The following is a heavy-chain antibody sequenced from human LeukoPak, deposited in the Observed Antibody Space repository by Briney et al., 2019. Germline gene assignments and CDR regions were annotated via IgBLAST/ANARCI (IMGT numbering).Heavy chain of an antibody. D-gene: IGHD3-10*01. CDR2: IRFDGSNK. V-gene: IGHV3-30*02. Sequence: GGSLRLSCAASGFTFSSYWMSWVRQAPGKGLEWVAFIRFDGSNKYLADSVKGRFTISRDNSKNTLFLQMNSLRVEDTAVYYCAKDFYYGSGSPYYFDKWGQGTLVTVSS. CDR1: GFTFSSYW. J-gene: IGHJ4*02. CDR3: AKDFYYGSGSPYYFDK.